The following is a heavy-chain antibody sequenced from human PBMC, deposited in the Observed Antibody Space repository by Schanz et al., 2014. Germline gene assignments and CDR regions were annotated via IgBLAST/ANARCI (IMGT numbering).Heavy chain of an antibody. Sequence: EVQLVESGGGLIQPGGSLRLSCAASGFTFSSYAMSWVRQAPGKGLEWVSAISGSGGSTYYADSVKGRFTISRDNSKNTLYVQMNSLRAEDTAVYYCAKSMYSTSWAFDFWGQGAQVTVSS. CDR3: AKSMYSTSWAFDF. J-gene: IGHJ4*02. CDR2: ISGSGGST. V-gene: IGHV3-23*04. D-gene: IGHD2-2*01. CDR1: GFTFSSYA.